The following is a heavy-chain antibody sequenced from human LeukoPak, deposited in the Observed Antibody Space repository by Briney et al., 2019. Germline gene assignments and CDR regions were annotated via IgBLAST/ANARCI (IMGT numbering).Heavy chain of an antibody. CDR1: GGTFSSYA. J-gene: IGHJ6*03. D-gene: IGHD5-24*01. CDR2: IIPIFGTA. V-gene: IGHV1-69*05. CDR3: ARVGVEGDYYYYYYMDV. Sequence: ASVKVSCKASGGTFSSYAIRWVRPAPGQGLEGVGGIIPIFGTANYAQKFQGRVTITTNKSTSTAYMELSSLRSEDTAVYYCARVGVEGDYYYYYYMDVWGKGTTVTVSS.